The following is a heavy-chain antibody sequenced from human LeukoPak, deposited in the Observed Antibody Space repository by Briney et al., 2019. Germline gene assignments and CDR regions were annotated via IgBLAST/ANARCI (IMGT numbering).Heavy chain of an antibody. J-gene: IGHJ6*03. CDR3: GGRDGYNSYYYYYMDV. CDR2: ISSSGSTI. CDR1: GFTFSDYY. Sequence: GGSLRLSCAASGFTFSDYYMSWIRQAPGKGLEWVSYISSSGSTIYYADSVKGRFTISRDNAKNSLYLQMNSLRAEDTAVYYCGGRDGYNSYYYYYMDVWGKGTTVTVSS. D-gene: IGHD5-24*01. V-gene: IGHV3-11*01.